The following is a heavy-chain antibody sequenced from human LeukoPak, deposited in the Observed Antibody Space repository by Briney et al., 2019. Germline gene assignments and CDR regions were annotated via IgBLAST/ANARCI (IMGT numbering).Heavy chain of an antibody. CDR1: GFALSTFA. CDR2: ISADGAST. V-gene: IGHV3-23*01. CDR3: ARWIYYFDF. D-gene: IGHD2-2*03. J-gene: IGHJ4*02. Sequence: GGSLRLSCAASGFALSTFAINWVCQAPGKGLEWVSAISADGASTLYADSVNGQFTISRDNSKNTVYLQMNSLRAEDTAVYFCARWIYYFDFWGQGTLVTVSS.